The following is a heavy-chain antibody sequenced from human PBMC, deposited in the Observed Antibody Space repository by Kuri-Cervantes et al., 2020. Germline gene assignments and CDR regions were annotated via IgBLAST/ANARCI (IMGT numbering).Heavy chain of an antibody. J-gene: IGHJ2*01. CDR1: GGSFSGYY. D-gene: IGHD3-22*01. CDR2: INHSGST. Sequence: SQTLSLTCAVYGGSFSGYYWSWIRQPPGKGLEWIGGINHSGSTNYNPSLKSRVTISVDTSKNQFSLQLSSVTAADTAVYYCASKEYYYDSSGYYTNWYFDLWGRGTLVTVSS. V-gene: IGHV4-34*01. CDR3: ASKEYYYDSSGYYTNWYFDL.